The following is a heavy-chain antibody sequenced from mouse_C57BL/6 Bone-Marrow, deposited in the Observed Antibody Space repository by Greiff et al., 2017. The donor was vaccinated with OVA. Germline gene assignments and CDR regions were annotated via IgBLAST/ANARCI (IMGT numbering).Heavy chain of an antibody. V-gene: IGHV1-50*01. D-gene: IGHD2-5*01. J-gene: IGHJ3*01. Sequence: QVQLKQPGAELVKPGASVKLSCKASGYTFTSYWMQWVKQRPGQGLEWIGEIDPSDSYTNYNPKFKGKATLTVDTSSSTAYMRLSSLTSEDSAVYYCARNSYYSNYVAWFAYWGQGTLVTVSA. CDR1: GYTFTSYW. CDR2: IDPSDSYT. CDR3: ARNSYYSNYVAWFAY.